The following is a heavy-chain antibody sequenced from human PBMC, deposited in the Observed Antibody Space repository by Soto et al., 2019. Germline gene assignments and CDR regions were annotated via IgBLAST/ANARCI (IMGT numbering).Heavy chain of an antibody. CDR1: GYSFTSYW. CDR3: ARRTSGSYYNYYYYGMDV. D-gene: IGHD1-26*01. CDR2: IYPGDSDT. J-gene: IGHJ6*02. Sequence: GESLKISCKGSGYSFTSYWIGWVRHMPAKGLEWMGSIYPGDSDTRYSPSLQGQVTISADKSISTAYLQWRSLKASDTAMYYCARRTSGSYYNYYYYGMDVWGQGTTVTVSS. V-gene: IGHV5-51*01.